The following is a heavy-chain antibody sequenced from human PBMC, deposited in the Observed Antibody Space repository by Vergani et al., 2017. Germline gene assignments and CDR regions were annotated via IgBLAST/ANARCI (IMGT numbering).Heavy chain of an antibody. D-gene: IGHD2-2*01. J-gene: IGHJ6*03. CDR3: ARGLGSTWGYYYYYYYMDV. V-gene: IGHV1-8*02. CDR1: GYTFTSYD. CDR2: MNPNSGNT. Sequence: QVPLVQSGAEVKKPGASVKVSCKASGYTFTSYDINWVRQATGQGLEWMGWMNPNSGNTGYAQKFQGRVTMTRNTSISTAYRELSSLRSEDTAVYYGARGLGSTWGYYYYYYYMDVWGKGTTVTVSS.